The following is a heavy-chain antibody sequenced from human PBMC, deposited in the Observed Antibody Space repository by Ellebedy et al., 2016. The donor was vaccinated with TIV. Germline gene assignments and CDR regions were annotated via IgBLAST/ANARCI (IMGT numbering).Heavy chain of an antibody. CDR1: GFTFSDYY. J-gene: IGHJ4*02. Sequence: GESLKISCAASGFTFSDYYMTWLRQTPGKGLECLSYISGGGTVISCADSVKGRFTISRDNSKNTLYLQMNSLRAEDTAVYYCARPRLPYSSGWHFDYWGQGTLVTVSS. V-gene: IGHV3-11*04. CDR3: ARPRLPYSSGWHFDY. CDR2: ISGGGTVI. D-gene: IGHD6-19*01.